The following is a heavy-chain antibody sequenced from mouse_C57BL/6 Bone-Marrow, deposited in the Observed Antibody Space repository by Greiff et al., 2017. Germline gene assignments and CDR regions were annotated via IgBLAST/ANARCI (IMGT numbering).Heavy chain of an antibody. CDR1: GYTFTSYW. V-gene: IGHV1-7*01. CDR3: ARWGTAPCDY. Sequence: QVQLQQSGAELAKPGASVKLSCQASGYTFTSYWMHWVKQRPGQGLEWIGYINPSSGYTQYNQKFKDKAKLTADKSSSTAYMQLSSLTYEDSAVYYCARWGTAPCDYWGQGTTRTVSS. D-gene: IGHD3-3*01. CDR2: INPSSGYT. J-gene: IGHJ2*01.